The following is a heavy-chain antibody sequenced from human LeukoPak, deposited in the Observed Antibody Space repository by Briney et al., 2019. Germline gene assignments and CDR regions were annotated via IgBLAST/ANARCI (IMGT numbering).Heavy chain of an antibody. CDR1: GFTFSSYW. Sequence: PGGSLRLSCSASGFTFSSYWMSWVRQAPGKGLEWMANIKQDGSVQNYVDSVKGRFTISRDNAKDSLFLQLNNLRVEDTAVYFCARDGIMTYAFDIWGQGTKVTVSP. CDR3: ARDGIMTYAFDI. D-gene: IGHD1-1*01. J-gene: IGHJ3*02. CDR2: IKQDGSVQ. V-gene: IGHV3-7*01.